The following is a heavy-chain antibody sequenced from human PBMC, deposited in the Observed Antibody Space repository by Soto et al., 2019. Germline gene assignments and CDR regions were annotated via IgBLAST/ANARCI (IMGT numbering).Heavy chain of an antibody. D-gene: IGHD6-13*01. V-gene: IGHV3-53*03. Sequence: GGSLRLSCAASGFTVSNNYISWVRQPPGKGLEWVSLIYSGGSTYYADSVKGRFTLSRDNSKNTVYLQMNSLRAEDTAVYYCARAEWGSSYTQYYYASDVWGQGTTVTVSS. CDR2: IYSGGST. CDR1: GFTVSNNY. CDR3: ARAEWGSSYTQYYYASDV. J-gene: IGHJ6*02.